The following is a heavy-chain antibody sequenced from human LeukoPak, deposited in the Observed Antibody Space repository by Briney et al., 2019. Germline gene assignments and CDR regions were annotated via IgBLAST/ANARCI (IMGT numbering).Heavy chain of an antibody. J-gene: IGHJ4*02. D-gene: IGHD3-22*01. CDR3: ARALIYDRTKFDS. V-gene: IGHV4-30-2*05. Sequence: SQTLSLTCAVSGGSISSGGYSWSWIRQPPGKGLEWIGYIYHSGSTYYNPSLKSRVTISVDASKNQFSLKLSSVTAADTAVYYCARALIYDRTKFDSWGQGTLVTVSS. CDR1: GGSISSGGYS. CDR2: IYHSGST.